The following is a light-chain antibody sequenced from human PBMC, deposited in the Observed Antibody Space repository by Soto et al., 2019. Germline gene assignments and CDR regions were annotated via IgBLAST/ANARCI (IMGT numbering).Light chain of an antibody. CDR3: QQYYSTPYT. CDR2: GAS. Sequence: EIVLTQSPGTLSLSPGERATLSCRASQSVSSSYLAWYQQKPGQAPKLLIYGASIRESGVPDRFSGSGSGTDFTLTISSLQAEDVAIYYCQQYYSTPYTFGQVTKLEIK. J-gene: IGKJ2*01. CDR1: QSVSSSY. V-gene: IGKV3-20*01.